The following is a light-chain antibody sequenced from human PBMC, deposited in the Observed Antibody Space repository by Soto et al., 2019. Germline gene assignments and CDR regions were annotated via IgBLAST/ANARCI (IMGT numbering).Light chain of an antibody. Sequence: QSVLTQPPSVSGAPGQRVTISCTGSSSNIGANYDIHWYRQLPGTVPKLLIYDNSNRPSGVPDRFSGFKSGTSASLAITGLQAEDEADYYCQSYDSSLSAYVFGTGTKLTVL. V-gene: IGLV1-40*01. CDR3: QSYDSSLSAYV. J-gene: IGLJ1*01. CDR1: SSNIGANYD. CDR2: DNS.